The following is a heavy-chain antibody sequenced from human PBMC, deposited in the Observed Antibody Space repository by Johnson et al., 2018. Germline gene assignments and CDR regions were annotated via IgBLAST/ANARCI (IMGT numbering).Heavy chain of an antibody. CDR3: ARDPNDYLANYYYYMDV. CDR2: ISYDGSNK. CDR1: GFTFSSYA. D-gene: IGHD4/OR15-4a*01. V-gene: IGHV3-30-3*01. J-gene: IGHJ6*03. Sequence: QVQLVESGGGVVQPGRSLRLSCAASGFTFSSYAMHWVRQAPGKGLEWVAVISYDGSNKYYADSVKGRFTISRDNSKKTLYLQMNSLRAEDTAVYYCARDPNDYLANYYYYMDVWGKGTTVTVSS.